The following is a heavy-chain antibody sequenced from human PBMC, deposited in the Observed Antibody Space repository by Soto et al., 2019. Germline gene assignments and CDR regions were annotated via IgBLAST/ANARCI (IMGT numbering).Heavy chain of an antibody. D-gene: IGHD2-2*01. CDR3: TKKAVPGVPAALDN. J-gene: IGHJ4*02. V-gene: IGHV3-23*01. Sequence: EVQLLESGGDLVQPGGSLRLSCAASGFTFSNSAVGWVRQAPGKGLEWVSVIGGTTYYADSVKGRFTISRDNSKNTLYLHMNRLRVDDTAVYFCTKKAVPGVPAALDNWGQGTLVTVSS. CDR1: GFTFSNSA. CDR2: IGGTT.